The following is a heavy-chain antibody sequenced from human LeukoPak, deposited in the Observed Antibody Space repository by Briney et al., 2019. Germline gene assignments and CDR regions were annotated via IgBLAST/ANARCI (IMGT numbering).Heavy chain of an antibody. V-gene: IGHV4-38-2*01. CDR1: GYSISSGYY. J-gene: IGHJ4*02. CDR2: IYHSGST. CDR3: ARHGYCSGGNCYFDY. Sequence: SETLSLTCAVSGYSISSGYYWGWIRQPAGKGLEWIGSIYHSGSTYYNPSLKSRVTISVDTSKNQFSLKLSSVTAADTAVYYCARHGYCSGGNCYFDYWGQGTLVTVSS. D-gene: IGHD2-15*01.